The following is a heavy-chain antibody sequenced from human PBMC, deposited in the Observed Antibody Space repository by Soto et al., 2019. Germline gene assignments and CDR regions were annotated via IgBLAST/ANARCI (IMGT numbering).Heavy chain of an antibody. CDR1: GGSISSGGYY. CDR2: IYYSGST. D-gene: IGHD2-15*01. Sequence: QVQLQESGPGLVKPSQTLSLTCTVSGGSISSGGYYWSWIRQHPGKGLEWIGYIYYSGSTYYNPSLKSRVTISVDTSKNQFSLQLSSVTAADTAVYYCARDRPRYCSGGSCYGRENWFDPWGQGTLVTVSS. CDR3: ARDRPRYCSGGSCYGRENWFDP. V-gene: IGHV4-31*03. J-gene: IGHJ5*02.